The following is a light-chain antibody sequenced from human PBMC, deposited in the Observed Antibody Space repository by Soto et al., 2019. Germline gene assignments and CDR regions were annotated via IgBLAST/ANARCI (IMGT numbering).Light chain of an antibody. Sequence: EMVMTQSPATLSVSPGERVTLSCRASESVHRNLAWYQQKPGQGPSLLIYYASTRATGVPDRFTGSGSGTEFTLTISSLQYEDFGVYHCQHYRNWPPTFGPGTKVEIK. CDR3: QHYRNWPPT. CDR1: ESVHRN. J-gene: IGKJ3*01. CDR2: YAS. V-gene: IGKV3-15*01.